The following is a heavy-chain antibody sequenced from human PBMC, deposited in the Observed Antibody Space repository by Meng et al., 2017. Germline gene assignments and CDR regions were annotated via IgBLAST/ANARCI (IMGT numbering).Heavy chain of an antibody. V-gene: IGHV2-5*02. CDR2: IYWGDDK. J-gene: IGHJ4*02. CDR1: WFLLSTSGVG. D-gene: IGHD6-13*01. CDR3: AHCMYSSSCDY. Sequence: LHESGTRQWKVTRNVPLNFYLSWFLLSTSGVGVGWSRAPPGKVLELLALIYWGDDKRYSQSLKSRLTITKDTSKNQVVLTMTNMDPVDTAIYYCAHCMYSSSCDYWGQGTLVTVSS.